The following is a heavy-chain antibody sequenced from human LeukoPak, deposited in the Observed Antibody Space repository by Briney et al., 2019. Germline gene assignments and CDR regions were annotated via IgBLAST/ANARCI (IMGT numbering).Heavy chain of an antibody. D-gene: IGHD6-13*01. J-gene: IGHJ6*03. Sequence: GASVKVSCKASGGTFSSYAISWVRQAPGQGLEWMGRIIPILGIANYAQKFQGGVTITADKSTSTAYMELSSLRSEDTAVYYCAREVWRYSSSPYHYYYMDVWGKGTTVTVSS. V-gene: IGHV1-69*04. CDR1: GGTFSSYA. CDR2: IIPILGIA. CDR3: AREVWRYSSSPYHYYYMDV.